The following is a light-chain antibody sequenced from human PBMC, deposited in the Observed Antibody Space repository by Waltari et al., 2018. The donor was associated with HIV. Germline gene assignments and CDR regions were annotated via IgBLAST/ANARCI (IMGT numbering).Light chain of an antibody. CDR1: QSVSSN. Sequence: LVLTQSQAPLSVSQGKGATLPCRASQSVSSNLAWYQQKPGQAPRLLIYGASTRATGIPARFSGSGSGTEFTLTISSLQSEDFAVYYCQQYNNWPPYTFGQGTKLEIK. V-gene: IGKV3-15*01. CDR3: QQYNNWPPYT. J-gene: IGKJ2*01. CDR2: GAS.